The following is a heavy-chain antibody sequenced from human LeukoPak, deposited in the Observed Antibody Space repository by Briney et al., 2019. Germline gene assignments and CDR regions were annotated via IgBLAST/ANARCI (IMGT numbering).Heavy chain of an antibody. J-gene: IGHJ4*02. D-gene: IGHD6-13*01. Sequence: GASVKVSCKASDYTFTNYGMSWVRQAPGQGREGMGWISAHNGNTNYAQKFQGRVTMTTDTSTNTAYMELRSLRSDDAAVYYCARDSDTRVIAAKFAYWGQGTLVTVSS. CDR3: ARDSDTRVIAAKFAY. V-gene: IGHV1-18*01. CDR2: ISAHNGNT. CDR1: DYTFTNYG.